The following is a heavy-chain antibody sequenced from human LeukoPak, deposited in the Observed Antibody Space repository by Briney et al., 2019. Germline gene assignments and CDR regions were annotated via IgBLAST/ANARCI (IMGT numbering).Heavy chain of an antibody. Sequence: WGTLTLTCAAYGFTFSSYSLSWVRQPPEKGLEWISTISRSGGSTYYAVSVKGRFTISRDDSKNTLYLQMNSLRAEDTAVYSCVKDLGRYRNTCFYYWGQGNLVTVSS. CDR3: VKDLGRYRNTCFYY. J-gene: IGHJ4*02. CDR2: ISRSGGST. D-gene: IGHD1-26*01. CDR1: GFTFSSYS. V-gene: IGHV3-23*01.